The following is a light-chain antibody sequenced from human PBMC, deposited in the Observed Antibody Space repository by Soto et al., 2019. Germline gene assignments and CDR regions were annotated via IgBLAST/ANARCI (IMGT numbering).Light chain of an antibody. CDR3: SSFAGGGNPVL. Sequence: QSALTQPPSASGSLGQSVTISCTGTSSDVGGYNYVSWHQQHPGKAPKLMIYEVTKRPSGVPDRFSGSKSGNTASLTVSGPQPEDEADYYCSSFAGGGNPVLFGGGTKLTVL. CDR2: EVT. J-gene: IGLJ2*01. CDR1: SSDVGGYNY. V-gene: IGLV2-8*01.